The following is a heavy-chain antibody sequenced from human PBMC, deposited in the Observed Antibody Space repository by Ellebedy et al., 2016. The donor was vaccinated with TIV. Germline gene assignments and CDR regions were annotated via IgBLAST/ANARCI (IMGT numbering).Heavy chain of an antibody. Sequence: MPSETLSLTCAVSGGSISSDNWWSWVRQAPGKGLEWIGEIYHSGNTNYNPSLKSRVTISVDKSKNQFFLKLNSVTAADTAVYYCARQGSGWATGYWGQGTLVTVSS. J-gene: IGHJ4*02. CDR2: IYHSGNT. V-gene: IGHV4-4*02. CDR3: ARQGSGWATGY. D-gene: IGHD6-19*01. CDR1: GGSISSDNW.